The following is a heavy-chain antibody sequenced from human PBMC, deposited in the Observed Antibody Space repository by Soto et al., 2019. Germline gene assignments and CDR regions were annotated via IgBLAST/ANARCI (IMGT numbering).Heavy chain of an antibody. J-gene: IGHJ6*02. V-gene: IGHV3-30*03. CDR3: ARGLEEASSQFFSKNYYGGDI. Sequence: PWGSLRLSCEASGFSFSSFGMHWVRQAPGKGLEWVAVISFDGSNKYYADSVKGRFTISRDNSKNTLYLQMNSLKSDDTSVFYCARGLEEASSQFFSKNYYGGDIWGREATVTV. CDR1: GFSFSSFG. D-gene: IGHD3-3*01. CDR2: ISFDGSNK.